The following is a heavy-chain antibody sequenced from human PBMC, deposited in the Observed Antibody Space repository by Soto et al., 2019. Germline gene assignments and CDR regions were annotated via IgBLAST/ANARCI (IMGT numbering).Heavy chain of an antibody. CDR1: GYRFSSLG. CDR3: TNAYCGSTSCLFNY. V-gene: IGHV1-3*01. CDR2: IHGANGNT. J-gene: IGHJ4*02. Sequence: QVQLVQSGAEVKKPGASVKVSCQASGYRFSSLGMNWVRQAPGQSLEWMGWIHGANGNTKYAQKYQGRVTMTRDTSESTAYMERSSLTSGDTAVYYCTNAYCGSTSCLFNYWGQGSLVTVPS. D-gene: IGHD2-2*01.